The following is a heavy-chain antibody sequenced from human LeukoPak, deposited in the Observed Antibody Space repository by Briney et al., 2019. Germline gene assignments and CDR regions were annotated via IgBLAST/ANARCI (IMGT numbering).Heavy chain of an antibody. D-gene: IGHD6-19*01. V-gene: IGHV4-59*12. J-gene: IGHJ6*02. CDR2: VYYSGTTEYT. CDR1: GGSIGTFY. CDR3: AREKGSGLGYGMDV. Sequence: SETLSLTCALSGGSIGTFYWSWIRQPPGKGPEWIGWVYYSGTTEYTKYNASLKSRVTISLDTSKKQFSLILTSVIAADTALYYCAREKGSGLGYGMDVWGQGTSVTVSS.